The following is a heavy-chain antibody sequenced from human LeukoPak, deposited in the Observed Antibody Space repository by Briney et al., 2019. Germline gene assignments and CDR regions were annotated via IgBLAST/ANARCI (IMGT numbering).Heavy chain of an antibody. J-gene: IGHJ3*01. D-gene: IGHD3-22*01. Sequence: SETLSLTCAVSGGSISSTSYYWTWIRQPPGKGLEWIGTIYYSGSTYHNPSLKSRVTLSVDTSRNQFSLRLSSVDAADTAVYYCAKAGVRYFDSSGLYAFDFWGQGTTVTVSS. CDR2: IYYSGST. V-gene: IGHV4-39*01. CDR1: GGSISSTSYY. CDR3: AKAGVRYFDSSGLYAFDF.